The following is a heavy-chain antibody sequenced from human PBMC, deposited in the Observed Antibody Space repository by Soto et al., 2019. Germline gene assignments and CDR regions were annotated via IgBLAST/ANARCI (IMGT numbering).Heavy chain of an antibody. Sequence: QVQLQESGPGLVKPSETLSLTCTVSGGSISSYYWSWIRQPPGKGLEWIGYIYYTGSTNYNPSLKSRDTISVDTSKNQCSLKLSSVTAADTAVYYCARGSRYSYGYDVHYYYYMDVWGKGTTVTVSS. V-gene: IGHV4-59*01. CDR1: GGSISSYY. CDR2: IYYTGST. D-gene: IGHD5-18*01. J-gene: IGHJ6*03. CDR3: ARGSRYSYGYDVHYYYYMDV.